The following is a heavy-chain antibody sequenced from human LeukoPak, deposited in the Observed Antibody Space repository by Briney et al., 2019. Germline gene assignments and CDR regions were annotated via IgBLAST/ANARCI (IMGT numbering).Heavy chain of an antibody. Sequence: PGRSLRLSCAASGFTFSSYGMHWVRQAPGKGLEWVAVIWYDGSNKYYADSVKGRFTISRDNSKNTLYLQMNSLRAEDTAVYYCAKESAIHAFDIWGQGTMVTVSP. CDR2: IWYDGSNK. V-gene: IGHV3-33*06. CDR1: GFTFSSYG. CDR3: AKESAIHAFDI. D-gene: IGHD2-21*01. J-gene: IGHJ3*02.